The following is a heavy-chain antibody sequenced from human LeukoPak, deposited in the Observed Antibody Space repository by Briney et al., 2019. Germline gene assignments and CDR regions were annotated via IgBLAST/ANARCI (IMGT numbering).Heavy chain of an antibody. D-gene: IGHD3-10*01. J-gene: IGHJ4*02. CDR1: GGSISSSNYY. CDR2: IYYSGST. Sequence: SETLSLTCTVSGGSISSSNYYWGWIRQPPGKGLEWIGTIYYSGSTYYNPSLKSRLTISVDTSKNQFSLKLSSVTAADTAVYYCARHAYCYGSERTLFDYWGQGTLVTVSS. CDR3: ARHAYCYGSERTLFDY. V-gene: IGHV4-39*01.